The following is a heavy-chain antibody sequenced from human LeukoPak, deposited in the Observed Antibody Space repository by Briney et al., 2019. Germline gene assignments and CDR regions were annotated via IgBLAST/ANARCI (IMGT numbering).Heavy chain of an antibody. CDR3: ARTYYYGSGRYFDY. D-gene: IGHD3-10*01. CDR2: IYHSGNT. J-gene: IGHJ4*02. V-gene: IGHV4-59*01. CDR1: GGSISNYY. Sequence: SETLSLTCTISGGSISNYYWSWIRQPPGKGLEWIGYIYHSGNTNYNPSLKSRVAVSVDTSKDQFSLKLTSVTAADTAVYYCARTYYYGSGRYFDYWGQGTLVTVSS.